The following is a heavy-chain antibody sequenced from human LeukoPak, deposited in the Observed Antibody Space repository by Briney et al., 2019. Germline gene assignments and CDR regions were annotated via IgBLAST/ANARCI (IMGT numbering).Heavy chain of an antibody. Sequence: GGALRLSCVASRFTFSTYELNWVRPAPGKGLERVSYICSSGSAIYNVDSVKGRFTISRDNAKNSLYLQMNSLRAEDTAVYYCARAATDIVATRGINYFDYWGQGTRVTVSS. D-gene: IGHD5-12*01. CDR1: RFTFSTYE. V-gene: IGHV3-48*03. J-gene: IGHJ4*02. CDR3: ARAATDIVATRGINYFDY. CDR2: ICSSGSAI.